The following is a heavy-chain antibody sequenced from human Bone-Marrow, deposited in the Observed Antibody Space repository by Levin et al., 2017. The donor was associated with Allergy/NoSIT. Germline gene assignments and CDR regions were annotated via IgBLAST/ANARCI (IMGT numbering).Heavy chain of an antibody. Sequence: SGPTLVKPTQTLTLTCTFSGFSLSRSGAGVGWIRQPPGKALEWLALIYWDNDHRYNPSLKRRPTLTKATSKNQLVLTMTNMDPVDTATYFCAHTPVQFIAEAESSFDSWGQGTLVTVSS. CDR3: AHTPVQFIAEAESSFDS. V-gene: IGHV2-5*02. D-gene: IGHD3-16*02. CDR2: IYWDNDH. CDR1: GFSLSRSGAG. J-gene: IGHJ4*02.